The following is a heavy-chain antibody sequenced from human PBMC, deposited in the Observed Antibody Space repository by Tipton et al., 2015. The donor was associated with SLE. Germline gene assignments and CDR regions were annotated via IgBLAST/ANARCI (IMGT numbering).Heavy chain of an antibody. Sequence: TLSLTCNVSSGSISGYYWNWIRQPPGKGLEWIGYINYNGNTNYNPSLKSRVTISEDTSKDQFSLKLTSVTAADTAVYYCARTLRGDGVVVGLDHYYMDVWGKGTTVTVSS. V-gene: IGHV4-59*01. CDR1: SGSISGYY. CDR3: ARTLRGDGVVVGLDHYYMDV. D-gene: IGHD3-3*01. CDR2: INYNGNT. J-gene: IGHJ6*03.